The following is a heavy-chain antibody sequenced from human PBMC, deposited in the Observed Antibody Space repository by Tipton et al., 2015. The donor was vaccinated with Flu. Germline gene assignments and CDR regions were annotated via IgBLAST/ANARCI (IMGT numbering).Heavy chain of an antibody. CDR1: GFTFSDYE. Sequence: GSLRLSCVVSGFTFSDYEMVWVRQAPGKGLEWVSYISTRGTTIYYTDSVKGRFTISRDNARNSVFLQMNSLRVDDTALYYCAIFKNPGHWGQGTLVTVSS. CDR3: AIFKNPGH. V-gene: IGHV3-48*03. CDR2: ISTRGTTI. D-gene: IGHD2/OR15-2a*01. J-gene: IGHJ4*02.